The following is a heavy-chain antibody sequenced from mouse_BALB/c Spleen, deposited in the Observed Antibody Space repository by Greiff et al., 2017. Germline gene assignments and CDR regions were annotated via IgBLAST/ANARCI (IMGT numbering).Heavy chain of an antibody. CDR1: GFTFSDYY. Sequence: EGQLVESGGGLVKPGGSLKLSCAASGFTFSDYYMYWVRQTPEKRLEWVATISDGGSYTYYPDSVKGRFTISRDNAKNNLYLQMSSLKSEDTAMYYCARGGNYPYAMGYWGQGTSVTVSS. J-gene: IGHJ4*01. CDR3: ARGGNYPYAMGY. CDR2: ISDGGSYT. D-gene: IGHD2-1*01. V-gene: IGHV5-4*02.